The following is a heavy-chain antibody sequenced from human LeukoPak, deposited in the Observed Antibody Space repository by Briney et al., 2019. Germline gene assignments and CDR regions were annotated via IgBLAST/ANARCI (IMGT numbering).Heavy chain of an antibody. CDR3: ARTYYDILTGYFFDP. Sequence: SETLSLTCSVSGGSISSYYWSWIRQPPGKGLEWIGYMYYSGSTNYNPSLKSRVTISKDVSKNQFSLRLTSVTAADTAVYYCARTYYDILTGYFFDPWGQGTLVTVSS. CDR1: GGSISSYY. V-gene: IGHV4-59*01. J-gene: IGHJ5*02. D-gene: IGHD3-9*01. CDR2: MYYSGST.